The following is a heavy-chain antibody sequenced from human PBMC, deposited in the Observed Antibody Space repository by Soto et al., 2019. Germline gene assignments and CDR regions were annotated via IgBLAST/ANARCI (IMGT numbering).Heavy chain of an antibody. V-gene: IGHV4-59*08. D-gene: IGHD1-1*01. CDR3: ARGGTGTTGNWFDP. CDR1: GGSISSDY. Sequence: SETLSLTCTVSGGSISSDYWSWIRQPPGKGLEWIGYIYYSGSTYYNPSLKSRVTISVDTSKNQFSLKLSSVTAADTAVYYCARGGTGTTGNWFDPWGQGTLVTVSS. J-gene: IGHJ5*02. CDR2: IYYSGST.